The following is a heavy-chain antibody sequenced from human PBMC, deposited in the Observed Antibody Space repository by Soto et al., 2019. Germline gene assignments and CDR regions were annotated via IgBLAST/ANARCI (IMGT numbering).Heavy chain of an antibody. V-gene: IGHV4-39*01. Sequence: SETLSLTWSVADGTSGNSSDCWVWIKKPPGKGLERIGSIYYSGSTYYNPSLKSRVTVSVDTSKNQFSLKLSSVTAADTAVYYCARHWLQSWFDPWVQGTLVTVLL. D-gene: IGHD4-4*01. CDR1: DGTSGNSSDC. CDR2: IYYSGST. J-gene: IGHJ5*02. CDR3: ARHWLQSWFDP.